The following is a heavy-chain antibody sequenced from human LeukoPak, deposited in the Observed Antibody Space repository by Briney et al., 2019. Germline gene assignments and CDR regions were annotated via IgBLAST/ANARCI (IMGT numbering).Heavy chain of an antibody. J-gene: IGHJ6*03. CDR1: GFTFSNAW. CDR3: TTDRQGYYYYMDV. CDR2: VKSETAGGAT. V-gene: IGHV3-15*01. Sequence: PGGSLRLSCAASGFTFSNAWMSWVRQAPGKGLQWVGRVKSETAGGATDYAAPVKGRFTISRDDSKNTLYLQMSSLKTEGTAVYYCTTDRQGYYYYMDVWGKGTTVTVSS.